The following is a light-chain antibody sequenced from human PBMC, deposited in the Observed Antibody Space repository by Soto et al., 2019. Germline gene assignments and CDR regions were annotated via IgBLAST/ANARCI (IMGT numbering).Light chain of an antibody. J-gene: IGKJ5*01. CDR3: QQNNRWPHIT. V-gene: IGKV3D-15*01. CDR1: QTVGRS. Sequence: EIVLTQSPATLSLSPGERATLSCRASQTVGRSLAWYQQKPGQAPRLLISDASNRATGIPARFSASGSGTEFTLTINRLQSEDSAVYFCQQNNRWPHITFGQGTRLEIK. CDR2: DAS.